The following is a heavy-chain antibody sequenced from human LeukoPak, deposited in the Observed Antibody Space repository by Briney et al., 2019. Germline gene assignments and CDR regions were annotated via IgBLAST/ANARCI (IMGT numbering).Heavy chain of an antibody. J-gene: IGHJ5*02. D-gene: IGHD2-2*01. Sequence: ASVKVSCKASGYTFTRYGISWVRQAPGQGLEWMGWINAYNGNTTYAQKLQGRVTMTTDTSTSTAYMELRSLRSDDTAVYYCARDHCSSTSCYWETWFDPCGQGTLVTVS. CDR2: INAYNGNT. CDR3: ARDHCSSTSCYWETWFDP. V-gene: IGHV1-18*01. CDR1: GYTFTRYG.